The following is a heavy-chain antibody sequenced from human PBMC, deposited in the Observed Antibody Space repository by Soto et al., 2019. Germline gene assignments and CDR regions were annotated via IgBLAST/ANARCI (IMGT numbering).Heavy chain of an antibody. CDR3: TRDKRAVAGTIDY. CDR2: ISGYNGNI. V-gene: IGHV1-18*01. D-gene: IGHD6-19*01. J-gene: IGHJ4*02. CDR1: GYSFPSFD. Sequence: QVQLVQSGAEVRKPGASVKVSFKASGYSFPSFDISCVRQAPGQRLEWMGWISGYNGNINYAQKLQGRVTMTTDTSTSKAYMELRSLRSEDTAVYYCTRDKRAVAGTIDYWGQGTLVTVSS.